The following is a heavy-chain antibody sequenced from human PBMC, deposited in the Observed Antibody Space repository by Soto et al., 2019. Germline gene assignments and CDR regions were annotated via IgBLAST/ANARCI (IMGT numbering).Heavy chain of an antibody. D-gene: IGHD5-12*01. V-gene: IGHV1-46*01. Sequence: QVHLVQSGAEVKKPGASVKVSCQASGYTFINYFIYWVRQAPGQGLEWMGRINPSDGSTFYAQNFQARVTMTRDTSTRTVNMELSSLRSDDTAVYYCARGRPEMATIGSFDYWGQGTRVTVSS. CDR2: INPSDGST. CDR3: ARGRPEMATIGSFDY. J-gene: IGHJ4*02. CDR1: GYTFINYF.